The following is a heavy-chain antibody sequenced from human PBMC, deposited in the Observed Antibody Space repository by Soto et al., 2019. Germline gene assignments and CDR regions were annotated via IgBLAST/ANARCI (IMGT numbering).Heavy chain of an antibody. CDR2: INHLETT. J-gene: IGHJ4*02. D-gene: IGHD1-26*01. CDR1: GASITFGGYS. CDR3: ARGGGSDSFDY. V-gene: IGHV4-30-2*01. Sequence: SETLSLTCTVSGASITFGGYSWSWIRQTPGKGLEWIGYINHLETTFYNPSFESRLTLSIDRAKNQFSLKLHSMSAADRAVYFCARGGGSDSFDYWGQGIPVTVSS.